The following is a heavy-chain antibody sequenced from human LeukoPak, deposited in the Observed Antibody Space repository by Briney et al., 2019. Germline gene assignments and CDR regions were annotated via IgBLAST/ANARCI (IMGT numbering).Heavy chain of an antibody. V-gene: IGHV4-30-4*07. J-gene: IGHJ4*02. CDR3: ARTGYYDSSGYSFDQ. CDR1: GGSISSGGYS. CDR2: ISYSGTT. Sequence: PSETLSLTCAVSGGSISSGGYSWRWIRQPPGQGLEWIGNISYSGTTYYNPSLKSRVTMLVDTSRNQFSLDLNSVTAADTAVYYCARTGYYDSSGYSFDQWGQGTMVTVSS. D-gene: IGHD3-22*01.